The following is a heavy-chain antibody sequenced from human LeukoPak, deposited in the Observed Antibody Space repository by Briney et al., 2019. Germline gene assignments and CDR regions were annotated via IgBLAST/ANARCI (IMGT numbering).Heavy chain of an antibody. J-gene: IGHJ4*02. D-gene: IGHD6-13*01. CDR2: ISSSSSYI. V-gene: IGHV3-21*01. CDR3: AREGSMRYSSSWYDY. Sequence: NTGGSLRLSCAASGFTFSSYSVNWVRQAPGKGLEWVSSISSSSSYIYYADSVKGRFTISRDNAKNSLYLQMNSLRAEDTAVYYCAREGSMRYSSSWYDYWGQGTLVTVSS. CDR1: GFTFSSYS.